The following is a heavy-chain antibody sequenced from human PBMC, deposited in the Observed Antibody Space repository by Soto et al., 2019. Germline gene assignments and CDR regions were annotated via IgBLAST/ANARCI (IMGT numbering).Heavy chain of an antibody. D-gene: IGHD3-10*01. Sequence: EVQLVESGGGLIQPGGSLRLSCAVSGFTVSNNYMSWVRQAPGKGLEGVSVIYSGGYTAYGDSVKGRFTISRDNSKNTLLLQINSQGADARAWFSWATQPGGGGYWGQGTLVTVSS. V-gene: IGHV3-53*01. CDR1: GFTVSNNY. J-gene: IGHJ4*02. CDR2: IYSGGYT. CDR3: ATQPGGGGY.